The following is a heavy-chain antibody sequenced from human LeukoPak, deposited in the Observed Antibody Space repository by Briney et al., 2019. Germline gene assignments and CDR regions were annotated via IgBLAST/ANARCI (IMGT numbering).Heavy chain of an antibody. CDR2: IIPIFGTA. V-gene: IGHV1-69*01. D-gene: IGHD6-6*01. Sequence: SVNVSFKSSVGTFSSYAISWVRQAPGQGLEWMGGIIPIFGTANYAQKFQGRVTLTPDESPRTLSMELSGLSSEGRAVYYCGVTDSSSSYLMYYYCSYMDVWGKGTTVTVSS. CDR3: GVTDSSSSYLMYYYCSYMDV. CDR1: VGTFSSYA. J-gene: IGHJ6*03.